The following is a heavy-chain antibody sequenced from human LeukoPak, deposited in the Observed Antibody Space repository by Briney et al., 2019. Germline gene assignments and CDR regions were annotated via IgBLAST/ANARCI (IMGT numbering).Heavy chain of an antibody. V-gene: IGHV3-48*03. D-gene: IGHD5-12*01. Sequence: GGSLRLSCAASGFTFSSYEMNWVRQAPGKGLEWVSFISSSGGTIYYADSVKGRFTISRDNAKSSLYLQMNSLRADDTAVYYCATSGLDDYWGQGTLVTVSS. CDR3: ATSGLDDY. J-gene: IGHJ4*02. CDR1: GFTFSSYE. CDR2: ISSSGGTI.